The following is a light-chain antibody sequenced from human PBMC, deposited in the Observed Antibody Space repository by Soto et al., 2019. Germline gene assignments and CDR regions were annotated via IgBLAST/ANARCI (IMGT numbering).Light chain of an antibody. Sequence: QSALTQPPSVSGTPGQRVTISCSGSSSNIGNNPVNWYQHLPGTAPKLLIFSNDQRPSSVPVRFSNSRSGTSASLAIDGLQSEDEGDYYCAAWDDSLNGVFGTGTKATVL. CDR1: SSNIGNNP. V-gene: IGLV1-44*01. J-gene: IGLJ1*01. CDR2: SND. CDR3: AAWDDSLNGV.